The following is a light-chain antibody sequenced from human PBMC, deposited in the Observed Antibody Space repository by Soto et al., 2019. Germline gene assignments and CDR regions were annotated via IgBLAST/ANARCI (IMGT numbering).Light chain of an antibody. CDR2: WAS. CDR1: QTLLYSANNKNY. V-gene: IGKV4-1*01. J-gene: IGKJ2*01. Sequence: DIVMTQSPDSLPVSLGERATINCKSSQTLLYSANNKNYLVWYQQKPGQPPKLLISWASTRESGVPDRFSGSGSGTDFTLTISSLQAEDVAVYYCQQYYTTPYTFGQGTKLEIK. CDR3: QQYYTTPYT.